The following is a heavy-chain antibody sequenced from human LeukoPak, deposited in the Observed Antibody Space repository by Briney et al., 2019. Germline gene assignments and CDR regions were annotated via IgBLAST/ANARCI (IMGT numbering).Heavy chain of an antibody. Sequence: GGSLRLSCAASGVTFSNFYISWVREAPGKGLEWGSYISGSGSTIYYADSVKGGFTISRDNSKNTLFLQMNSLRAEDTAVYYCAKDALISFRGAWSQSDYWGQGTLVTVSS. V-gene: IGHV3-11*01. CDR3: AKDALISFRGAWSQSDY. CDR1: GVTFSNFY. CDR2: ISGSGSTI. J-gene: IGHJ4*02. D-gene: IGHD3-16*02.